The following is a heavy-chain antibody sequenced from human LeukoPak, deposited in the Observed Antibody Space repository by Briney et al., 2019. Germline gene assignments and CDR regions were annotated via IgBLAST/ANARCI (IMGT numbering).Heavy chain of an antibody. D-gene: IGHD1-26*01. J-gene: IGHJ5*02. Sequence: ASVKVSCKASGYTFTSYGISWVQQAPGQGLEWMGWISAYNGNTNYAQKLQGRVTMTTDTSTSTACMELRSLRSDDTAVYYCARSAVGNWFDPWGQGTLVTVSS. V-gene: IGHV1-18*01. CDR2: ISAYNGNT. CDR3: ARSAVGNWFDP. CDR1: GYTFTSYG.